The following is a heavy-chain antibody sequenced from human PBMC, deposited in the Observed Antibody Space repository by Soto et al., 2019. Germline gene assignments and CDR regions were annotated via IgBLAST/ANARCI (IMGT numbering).Heavy chain of an antibody. J-gene: IGHJ6*02. Sequence: QVQLQESGPGLVKPSETLSLTCTVSGGSISSYYWSWIRQPAGKGLEGIGRIYPSGRTNYNPSLKSRVTLSVDTSKNQFSLKLSSVTAADTAVYYCARDTRITIFGVVTAYYSYGMDVWGQGTTVTVSS. CDR3: ARDTRITIFGVVTAYYSYGMDV. CDR2: IYPSGRT. D-gene: IGHD3-3*01. V-gene: IGHV4-4*07. CDR1: GGSISSYY.